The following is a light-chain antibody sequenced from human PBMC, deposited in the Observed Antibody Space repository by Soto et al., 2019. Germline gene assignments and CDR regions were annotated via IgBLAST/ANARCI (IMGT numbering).Light chain of an antibody. V-gene: IGLV3-1*01. J-gene: IGLJ2*01. CDR1: KLGDKY. Sequence: SYELTQTPSVSVSPGQTASITCSGDKLGDKYACWFQQKPGQSPVVVIYQDTKRPSGIPERFSGSNSGNTATLTISGTQAMDEADYYCQAWDSSTAHVIFGGGTKVTVL. CDR2: QDT. CDR3: QAWDSSTAHVI.